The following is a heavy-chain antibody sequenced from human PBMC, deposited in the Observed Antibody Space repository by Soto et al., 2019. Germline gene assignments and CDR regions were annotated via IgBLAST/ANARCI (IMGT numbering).Heavy chain of an antibody. CDR3: AKDLRLWFGFDY. CDR2: ISYDGSNK. D-gene: IGHD3-10*01. Sequence: PGGSLRLSCAASGFTFSSYGMHWVRQAPGKGLEWVAVISYDGSNKYYADSVKGRFTISRDNSKNTLCLQMNSLRAEDTAVYYCAKDLRLWFGFDYWGQGTLVTVSS. V-gene: IGHV3-30*18. J-gene: IGHJ4*02. CDR1: GFTFSSYG.